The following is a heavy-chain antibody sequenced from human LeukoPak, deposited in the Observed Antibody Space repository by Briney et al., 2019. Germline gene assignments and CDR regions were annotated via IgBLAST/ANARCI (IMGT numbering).Heavy chain of an antibody. D-gene: IGHD3-22*01. Sequence: GGSLRLSCAASGFTFSKYAMSWVRQAPGKGLEWVSAISGSGDSTYYADSVKGRFTISRDNSKNTLYLQMNSLRAEDTAVYYCARDESGYLDYWGQGTLVTVSS. J-gene: IGHJ4*02. CDR3: ARDESGYLDY. CDR2: ISGSGDST. V-gene: IGHV3-23*01. CDR1: GFTFSKYA.